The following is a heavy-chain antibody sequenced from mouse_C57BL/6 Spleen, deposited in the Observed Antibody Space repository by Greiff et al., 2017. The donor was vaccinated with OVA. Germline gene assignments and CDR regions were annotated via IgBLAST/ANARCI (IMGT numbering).Heavy chain of an antibody. D-gene: IGHD1-1*01. CDR1: GFTFSSYG. CDR3: AREDGSSYFDY. Sequence: EVNLVESGGDLVKPGGSLKLSCAASGFTFSSYGMSWVRQTPDKRLEWVATISSGGSYTSYPDSVKGRFTISRDNAKNTLYLQMSSLKSEDTAMDDCAREDGSSYFDYWGQGTTLTVSS. J-gene: IGHJ2*01. V-gene: IGHV5-6*01. CDR2: ISSGGSYT.